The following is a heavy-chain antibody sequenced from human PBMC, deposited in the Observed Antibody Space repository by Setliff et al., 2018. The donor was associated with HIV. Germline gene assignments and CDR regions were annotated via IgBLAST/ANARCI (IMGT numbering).Heavy chain of an antibody. D-gene: IGHD3-3*02. Sequence: SLKISCTVSGFSFSDFTMNWVRQAPGKGLEWLSFIGVNDVRIDYADSVKGRFTISGDNAQNSIYLQMNNLRAEDTAIYYCVRDHLWAFDFWGQGTLVTVSS. CDR3: VRDHLWAFDF. CDR1: GFSFSDFT. J-gene: IGHJ4*02. CDR2: IGVNDVRI. V-gene: IGHV3-48*01.